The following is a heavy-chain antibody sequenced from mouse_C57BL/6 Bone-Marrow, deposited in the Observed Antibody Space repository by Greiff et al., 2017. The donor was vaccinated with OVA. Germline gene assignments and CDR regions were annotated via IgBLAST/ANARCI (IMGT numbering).Heavy chain of an antibody. CDR3: ARDYGKKYYFDY. Sequence: VQLQQPGAELVKPGASVKMSCKASGYTFTSYWITWVKQRPGQGLEWIGDIYPGSGSTNYNEKFKSKATLTVDTSSSTAYMQLSSLTSEDSAVYYCARDYGKKYYFDYWGQGTTLTVSS. D-gene: IGHD2-1*01. J-gene: IGHJ2*01. V-gene: IGHV1-55*01. CDR1: GYTFTSYW. CDR2: IYPGSGST.